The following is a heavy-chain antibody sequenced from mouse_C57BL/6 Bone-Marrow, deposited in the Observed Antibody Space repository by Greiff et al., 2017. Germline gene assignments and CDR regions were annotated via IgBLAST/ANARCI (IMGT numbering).Heavy chain of an antibody. CDR1: GFDFSRYW. V-gene: IGHV4-2*02. J-gene: IGHJ4*01. CDR3: ARVWYAMDY. D-gene: IGHD2-10*02. CDR2: INPGSSTI. Sequence: EVMLVESGGGLVQPGGSLNLSCAASGFDFSRYWMSWARQAPGKGQEWIGEINPGSSTINYTPSLKDKFIISRDNAKNTLYLQMSKVRSEDTALYYCARVWYAMDYWGQGTSVTVSS.